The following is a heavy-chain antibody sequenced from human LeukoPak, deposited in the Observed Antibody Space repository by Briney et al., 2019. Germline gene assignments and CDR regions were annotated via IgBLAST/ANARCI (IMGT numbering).Heavy chain of an antibody. J-gene: IGHJ6*03. CDR2: IWYDGSNK. Sequence: GGSLRLSCAAFGFTFSSYGMHWVRQAPGKGLEWVAVIWYDGSNKYYADSVKGRFTISRDNSKNTLYLQMNSLRAEDTAVYYCARAGESHYYYYMDVWGKGTTVTVSS. V-gene: IGHV3-33*01. CDR1: GFTFSSYG. CDR3: ARAGESHYYYYMDV.